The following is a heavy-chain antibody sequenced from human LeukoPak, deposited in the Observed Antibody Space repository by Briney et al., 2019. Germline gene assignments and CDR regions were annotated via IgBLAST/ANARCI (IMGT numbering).Heavy chain of an antibody. CDR2: ISWNSGSI. D-gene: IGHD5-18*01. CDR3: AKVRGYSYGSPFDY. J-gene: IGHJ4*02. Sequence: PGGSLRLSCAASGFTFDDYAMHWVRQAPGKGLEWVSGISWNSGSIGYADSVKGRFTISRDNAKNSLYLQMNSLRAEDTALYYCAKVRGYSYGSPFDYWGQGTLVTVSS. V-gene: IGHV3-9*01. CDR1: GFTFDDYA.